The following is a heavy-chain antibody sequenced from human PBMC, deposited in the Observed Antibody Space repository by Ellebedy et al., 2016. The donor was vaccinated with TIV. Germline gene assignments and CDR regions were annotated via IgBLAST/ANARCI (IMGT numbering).Heavy chain of an antibody. CDR2: IYTDGTST. CDR1: GFTFSSYW. V-gene: IGHV3-74*01. CDR3: TSLTDSVGESAFDI. J-gene: IGHJ3*02. D-gene: IGHD1-26*01. Sequence: GESLKISCAASGFTFSSYWMHWVRQAPGKGLVWVSRIYTDGTSTAYADSVKGRFSISRDNAKNTLYLQMNSLRAEDTAVYYCTSLTDSVGESAFDIWGQGTMVTVSS.